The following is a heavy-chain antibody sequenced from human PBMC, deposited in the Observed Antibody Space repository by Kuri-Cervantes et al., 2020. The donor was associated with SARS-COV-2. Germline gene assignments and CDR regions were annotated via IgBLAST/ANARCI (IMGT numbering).Heavy chain of an antibody. V-gene: IGHV4-34*01. CDR1: GGSFSGYY. CDR3: ARVPEYFQH. CDR2: INHSGST. Sequence: ESLKISCAVYGGSFSGYYWSWIRQPPGKGLEWIGEINHSGSTNYNPSLKSRVTISVDTSKNQFSLKLSSVTAADTAVYYCARVPEYFQHWGQGTLVTVSS. J-gene: IGHJ1*01.